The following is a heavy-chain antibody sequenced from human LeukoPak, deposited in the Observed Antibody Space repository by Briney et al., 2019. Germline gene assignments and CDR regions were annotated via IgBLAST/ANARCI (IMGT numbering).Heavy chain of an antibody. CDR2: INHSGST. CDR3: ATRTT. CDR1: GXSFSGYY. V-gene: IGHV4-34*01. J-gene: IGHJ4*02. D-gene: IGHD4-17*01. Sequence: SETLSLTCGVYGXSFSGYYWSWIRQPPGKGLEWIGEINHSGSTNYNPSLKSRVTISVDTSKNRFSLYLTSATAADTAVYYCATRTTWGQGTLVTVSS.